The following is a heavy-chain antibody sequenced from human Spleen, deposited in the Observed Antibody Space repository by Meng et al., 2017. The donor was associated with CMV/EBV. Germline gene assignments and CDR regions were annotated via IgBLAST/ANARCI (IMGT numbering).Heavy chain of an antibody. V-gene: IGHV3-30*02. CDR1: GFTFSIYG. CDR3: AIVATINFDY. Sequence: VAVVGWVGVSCQRGMSLRLVCAPSGFTFSIYGMHWVRQAPGKGLEWVAFIRYDGSNKYYADSVKGRFTISRDNSKNTLYLQMNSLRAEDTAVYYCAIVATINFDYWGQGTLVTVSS. J-gene: IGHJ4*02. CDR2: IRYDGSNK. D-gene: IGHD5-12*01.